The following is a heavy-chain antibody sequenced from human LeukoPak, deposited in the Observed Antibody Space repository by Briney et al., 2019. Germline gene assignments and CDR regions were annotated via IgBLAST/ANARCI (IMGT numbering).Heavy chain of an antibody. CDR2: IYSDNT. V-gene: IGHV3-53*01. D-gene: IGHD3-10*01. J-gene: IGHJ3*02. Sequence: QSGGSLRLSCTVSGFTVSSNSMSWVRQAPGKGLEWVSFIYSDNTHYSDSVKGRFTISRDNSKNTLYLQMNSLRAEDTAVYYCARVGGLYYYGSGSYYNAALDIWGQGTMVTVSS. CDR3: ARVGGLYYYGSGSYYNAALDI. CDR1: GFTVSSNS.